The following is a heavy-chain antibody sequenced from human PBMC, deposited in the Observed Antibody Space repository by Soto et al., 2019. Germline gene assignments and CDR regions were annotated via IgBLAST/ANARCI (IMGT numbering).Heavy chain of an antibody. J-gene: IGHJ6*02. CDR1: GFTFSNYA. D-gene: IGHD2-2*01. CDR3: ERGDSGLVPSVIGSYYYYGMDV. Sequence: PGGSLRLSCAASGFTFSNYAMIWVRQAPGKGLVGVSRISGAGSGTSYADSVKGRFTISRDNAKNTLYLQMKSLRVEDTAVYYYERGDSGLVPSVIGSYYYYGMDVWGQGTTVTVSS. V-gene: IGHV3-74*01. CDR2: ISGAGSGT.